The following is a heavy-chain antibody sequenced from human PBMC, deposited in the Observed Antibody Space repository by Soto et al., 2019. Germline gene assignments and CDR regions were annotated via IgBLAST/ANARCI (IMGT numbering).Heavy chain of an antibody. CDR2: ISGSGDST. V-gene: IGHV3-23*01. J-gene: IGHJ4*02. Sequence: EVQLLESGGGLVQPGGSLRLSCAASGFTFSSYAMSWVRQAPGKGLEWVSVISGSGDSTYYADSVKGRFTISRDNSKNTLYLQMNSLRAEDTAVYYCARPGSGSYYDYWGQGTLVTVSS. CDR1: GFTFSSYA. CDR3: ARPGSGSYYDY. D-gene: IGHD1-26*01.